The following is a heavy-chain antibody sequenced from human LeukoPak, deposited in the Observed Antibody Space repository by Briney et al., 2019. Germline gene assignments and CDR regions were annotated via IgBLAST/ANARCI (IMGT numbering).Heavy chain of an antibody. V-gene: IGHV1-69*05. J-gene: IGHJ3*02. D-gene: IGHD6-19*01. CDR3: AVNPGIAVSGDAFDI. Sequence: GASVKVSCKASGDTFSSYDISWVRQAPGQGLEWMGGIIPIFGTANYAQKFQGRVTITTDESTSTAYMELSSLRSEDTAVHYCAVNPGIAVSGDAFDIWGQGTMVTVSS. CDR1: GDTFSSYD. CDR2: IIPIFGTA.